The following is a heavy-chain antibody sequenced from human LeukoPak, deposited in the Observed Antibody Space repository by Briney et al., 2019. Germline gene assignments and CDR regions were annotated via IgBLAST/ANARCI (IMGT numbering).Heavy chain of an antibody. D-gene: IGHD1-7*01. J-gene: IGHJ6*02. CDR1: GYTFTSYD. CDR3: ARDRDMELRGYYGMDV. V-gene: IGHV1-8*01. CDR2: MNPNSGNT. Sequence: ASVKVSCKASGYTFTSYDINWVRQATGQGLEWMGWMNPNSGNTGYAQKFQGRVTMTRNTSISTAYMELSSLRSEDTAVYYCARDRDMELRGYYGMDVWGQGTTVTVSS.